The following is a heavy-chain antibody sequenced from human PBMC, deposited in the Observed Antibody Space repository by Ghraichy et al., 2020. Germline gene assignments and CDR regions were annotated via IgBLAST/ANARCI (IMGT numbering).Heavy chain of an antibody. CDR3: ARGPYGNYEPYYFDY. CDR2: ISSSGDTR. CDR1: GFTFSDSY. V-gene: IGHV3-11*01. J-gene: IGHJ4*02. Sequence: GGSLRLSCAASGFTFSDSYMSWIRQAPGKGLEWVSYISSSGDTRHYADSVKGRFTISRDNAKNSLYLQMNSLRAEDTAVYDCARGPYGNYEPYYFDYWGQGTLVTASA. D-gene: IGHD4-11*01.